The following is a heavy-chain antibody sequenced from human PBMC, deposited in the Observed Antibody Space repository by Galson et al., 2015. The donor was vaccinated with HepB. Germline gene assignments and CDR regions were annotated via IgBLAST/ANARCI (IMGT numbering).Heavy chain of an antibody. V-gene: IGHV3-74*01. CDR2: ISSDGSSI. CDR1: GFTFSSYW. CDR3: AKVRTSWDAFDI. D-gene: IGHD6-6*01. J-gene: IGHJ3*02. Sequence: SLRLSCAASGFTFSSYWMYWVRHAPGKGLVWVSRISSDGSSINYADSVKGRFTISRDNAKNTLYLQMNSLTAEDTAVYYCAKVRTSWDAFDIWGQGTMVTVSS.